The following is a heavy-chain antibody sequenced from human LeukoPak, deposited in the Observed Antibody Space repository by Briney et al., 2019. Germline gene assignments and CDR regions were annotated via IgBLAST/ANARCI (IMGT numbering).Heavy chain of an antibody. V-gene: IGHV1-18*01. CDR3: ARVRIEQQPYDY. J-gene: IGHJ4*02. CDR1: GYTFSSYG. D-gene: IGHD6-13*01. CDR2: ISAYNGNT. Sequence: VASVKVSCKASGYTFSSYGISWVRQAPGQGLEWMGWISAYNGNTNYAQKLQGRVTMTTDTSTSTAYMELRSLRSDDTAVYYCARVRIEQQPYDYSGQGTLVTVSS.